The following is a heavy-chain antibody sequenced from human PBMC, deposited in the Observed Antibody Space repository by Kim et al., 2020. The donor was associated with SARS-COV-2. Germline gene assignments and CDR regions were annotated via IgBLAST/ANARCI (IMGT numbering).Heavy chain of an antibody. CDR1: GFTFSSYG. CDR2: ISYDGSNK. D-gene: IGHD3-22*01. CDR3: AKGGMVVVVITPFDY. V-gene: IGHV3-30*18. Sequence: GGSLRLSCAASGFTFSSYGMHWVRQVPGKGLEWVAVISYDGSNKYYADSVKGRFTISRDNSKNTLYLQMNSLRAEDTAVYYCAKGGMVVVVITPFDYLG. J-gene: IGHJ4*01.